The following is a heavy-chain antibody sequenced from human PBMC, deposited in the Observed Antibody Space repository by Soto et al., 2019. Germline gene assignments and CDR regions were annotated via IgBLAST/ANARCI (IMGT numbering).Heavy chain of an antibody. CDR2: SYNSGST. CDR1: RGSITNGNYY. D-gene: IGHD3-22*01. CDR3: ARMTYDRSGEPI. Sequence: SAPLSLTRTVSRGSITNGNYYWDWLRQRPGRGLEWVGYSYNSGSTYYSPSLKSRVTIAVDTSKKQFSLNLSSVTAADTAVYYCARMTYDRSGEPIWGQVTMVTV. V-gene: IGHV4-31*02. J-gene: IGHJ3*02.